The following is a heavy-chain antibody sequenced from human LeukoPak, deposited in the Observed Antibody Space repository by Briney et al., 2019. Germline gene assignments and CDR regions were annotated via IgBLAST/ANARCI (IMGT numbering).Heavy chain of an antibody. D-gene: IGHD3-22*01. Sequence: GASVKVSCKASGYTFTGYYMHWVRQAPGQGLEWMGWINPNSGGTNYAQKFQGRVTMTRDTSISTAYMELSSLRAEDTAVYCCARFTGGDSSGYYESWGQGTLVTVSS. CDR2: INPNSGGT. CDR3: ARFTGGDSSGYYES. J-gene: IGHJ4*02. V-gene: IGHV1-2*02. CDR1: GYTFTGYY.